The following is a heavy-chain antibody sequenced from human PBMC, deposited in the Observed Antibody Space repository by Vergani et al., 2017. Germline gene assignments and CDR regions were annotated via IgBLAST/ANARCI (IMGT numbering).Heavy chain of an antibody. CDR3: SRGGFYTSRNDFKFYGLGV. CDR2: ISAYSGET. CDR1: GYTFTRYD. J-gene: IGHJ6*02. Sequence: QVQLVQSGAEVKKPGASVKVSCKASGYTFTRYDINWVRQATGQGLEWMGWISAYSGETRYARSLQGRVTMTTDASTNTAYMSLRSLRSDDTAIYYCSRGGFYTSRNDFKFYGLGVWGQGTTVTVTS. V-gene: IGHV1-18*01. D-gene: IGHD3-3*01.